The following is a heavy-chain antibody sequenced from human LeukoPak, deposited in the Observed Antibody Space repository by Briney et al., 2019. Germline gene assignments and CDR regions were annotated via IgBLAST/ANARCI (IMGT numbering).Heavy chain of an antibody. CDR2: ISSSGSTI. CDR3: AREATNGVCSFDY. Sequence: GGSLRLSCAASGFTFSDYYMSWIRQAPGKGLEWVSYISSSGSTIYYADSVKGRFTISRDNAKNSLYLQMNSLRAEDTAVYYCAREATNGVCSFDYWGQGTLVTVSS. CDR1: GFTFSDYY. D-gene: IGHD2-8*01. V-gene: IGHV3-11*04. J-gene: IGHJ4*02.